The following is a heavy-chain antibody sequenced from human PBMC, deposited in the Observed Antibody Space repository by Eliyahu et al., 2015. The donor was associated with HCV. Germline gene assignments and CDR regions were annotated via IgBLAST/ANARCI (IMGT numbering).Heavy chain of an antibody. Sequence: EVQLLESGGGLVQPGGSLRLSCAASGFTFSSYAMSWVRQAPGKGLEWVSAISGSGGRTFFRGPVKGRFTISRDNSKNTLYLQMNSLRAEDTAVYYCAKALPGTGYYYYYGMDVWGQGTTVTVSS. CDR1: GFTFSSYA. CDR3: AKALPGTGYYYYYGMDV. J-gene: IGHJ6*02. V-gene: IGHV3-23*01. D-gene: IGHD7-27*01. CDR2: ISGSGGRT.